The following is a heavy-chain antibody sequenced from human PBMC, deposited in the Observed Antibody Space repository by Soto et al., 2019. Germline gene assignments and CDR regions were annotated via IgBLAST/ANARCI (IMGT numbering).Heavy chain of an antibody. D-gene: IGHD3-10*01. Sequence: EVQLLESGGGLVQPGGSLRLSGEASGFIFSDHAMSWVRQAPGKGLEWVSAISGNGIATYYADSVKGRFTISRDNSKNTLYLQMNRLRADDTAVYYCVRDAISMVRGTNNWFDPWGQGTLVTVSS. V-gene: IGHV3-23*01. J-gene: IGHJ5*02. CDR1: GFIFSDHA. CDR2: ISGNGIAT. CDR3: VRDAISMVRGTNNWFDP.